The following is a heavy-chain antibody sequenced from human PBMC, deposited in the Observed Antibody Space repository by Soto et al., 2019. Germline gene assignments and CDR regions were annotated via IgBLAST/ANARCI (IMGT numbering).Heavy chain of an antibody. V-gene: IGHV4-30-4*01. J-gene: IGHJ6*02. CDR1: GGSISSDHYH. CDR3: VREDDGGDRDYYGLDV. CDR2: IHYSGRV. Sequence: QVQLQESGPGLVRPSQTLSLTCTVSGGSISSDHYHWTWIRQTPGKGLEWLGYIHYSGRVYYNPSRQSRVTMSVDTSKNLLSLTLSSVTAADTAVYFCVREDDGGDRDYYGLDVWGQGTTVTVSS. D-gene: IGHD4-17*01.